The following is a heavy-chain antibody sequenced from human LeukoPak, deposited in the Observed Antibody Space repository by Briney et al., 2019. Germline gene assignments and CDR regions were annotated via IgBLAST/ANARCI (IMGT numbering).Heavy chain of an antibody. Sequence: ASVKVSCKASGYSFTDYGIIWVRQAPGQGLEWMGRINPNSGGTNYAQKFQGRVTMTRDTSISTAYMELSRLRSDDTAVYYCARVGYDTPPYWGQGTLVTVSS. CDR1: GYSFTDYG. CDR3: ARVGYDTPPY. CDR2: INPNSGGT. J-gene: IGHJ4*02. V-gene: IGHV1-2*06. D-gene: IGHD3-22*01.